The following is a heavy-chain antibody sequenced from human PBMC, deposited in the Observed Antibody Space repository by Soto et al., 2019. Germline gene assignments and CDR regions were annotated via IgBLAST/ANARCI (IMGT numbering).Heavy chain of an antibody. CDR3: SDILGGSGVTVAGWFDY. CDR2: IYWDGDT. J-gene: IGHJ4*02. CDR1: GFSLRTSGVG. V-gene: IGHV2-5*02. Sequence: SCPTLVNPTQTLTLTCTFSGFSLRTSGVGVGCIRQPPGKALEWLALIYWDGDTRYSPSLQSRLTVTKDTSENQVVLTMSDMGPADTATYYCSDILGGSGVTVAGWFDYWGQGTLVTVSS. D-gene: IGHD6-19*01.